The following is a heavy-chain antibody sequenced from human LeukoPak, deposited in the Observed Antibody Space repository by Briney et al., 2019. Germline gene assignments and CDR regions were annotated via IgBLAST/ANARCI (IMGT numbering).Heavy chain of an antibody. V-gene: IGHV3-23*01. D-gene: IGHD3-10*01. J-gene: IGHJ4*02. CDR3: AKYTPANYYGSGSIFDY. CDR2: ISGSGGST. Sequence: PGGSLRLSCAASGFTFSSYAMSWVRQTPGKGLEWVSAISGSGGSTYYADSVMGRFTISRDNSKNTLYLQMNSLRAEDTAVYYCAKYTPANYYGSGSIFDYWGQGTLVTVSS. CDR1: GFTFSSYA.